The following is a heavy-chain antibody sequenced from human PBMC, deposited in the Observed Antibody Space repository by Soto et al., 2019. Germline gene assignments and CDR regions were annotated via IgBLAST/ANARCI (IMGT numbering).Heavy chain of an antibody. Sequence: EVQLVESGGGLVKPGGSLRLSCAASGSTFSRYGMNWVRQAPGKGLEWVSSISSSTSYVYYADSVKGRFSVSRDNAKKILYLEMYALRTEDTAVYYCARDPSEGRVGNWFESWGQGTLVTVSS. D-gene: IGHD2-2*01. J-gene: IGHJ5*01. CDR3: ARDPSEGRVGNWFES. V-gene: IGHV3-21*01. CDR2: ISSSTSYV. CDR1: GSTFSRYG.